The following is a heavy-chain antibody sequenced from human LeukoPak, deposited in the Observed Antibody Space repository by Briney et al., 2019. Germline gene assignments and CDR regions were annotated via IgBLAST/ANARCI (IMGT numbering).Heavy chain of an antibody. V-gene: IGHV3-23*01. J-gene: IGHJ4*02. Sequence: GGSLRLSCAASGFTFSIYAMSWVRQAPGKGLQWVSSITSSGDGTYYADSVKGRFTISRDNSENMLYLQMNSLRAEDTAVYYCANREGGYTYDPFDYWGQGTLVTVSS. D-gene: IGHD5-18*01. CDR2: ITSSGDGT. CDR1: GFTFSIYA. CDR3: ANREGGYTYDPFDY.